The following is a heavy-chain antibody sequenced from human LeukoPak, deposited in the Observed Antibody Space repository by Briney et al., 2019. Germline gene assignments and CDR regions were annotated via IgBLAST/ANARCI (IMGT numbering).Heavy chain of an antibody. CDR2: ISYDGSNK. CDR3: ARQSSSWYYFDY. D-gene: IGHD6-13*01. J-gene: IGHJ4*02. CDR1: GFTFSSYA. Sequence: GGSLRLSCAASGFTFSSYAMHWVCQAPGKGLEWVAVISYDGSNKYYADSVKGRFTISRDNSKNTLYLQMNSLRAEDTAVYYCARQSSSWYYFDYWGQGTLVTVSS. V-gene: IGHV3-30*04.